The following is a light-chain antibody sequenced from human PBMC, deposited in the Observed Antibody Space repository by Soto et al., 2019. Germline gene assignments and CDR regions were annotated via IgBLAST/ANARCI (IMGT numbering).Light chain of an antibody. J-gene: IGKJ4*01. Sequence: EIVMTQSPATLSVPPGERATLSCRASQGINRDLAWYQQKPGQAPRLLIYGASNRATGVPARFSGSGSGPEFTLSISGLQSEDFAVYYCQQYNIWPLTFGGGTKVEIK. CDR3: QQYNIWPLT. CDR2: GAS. V-gene: IGKV3-15*01. CDR1: QGINRD.